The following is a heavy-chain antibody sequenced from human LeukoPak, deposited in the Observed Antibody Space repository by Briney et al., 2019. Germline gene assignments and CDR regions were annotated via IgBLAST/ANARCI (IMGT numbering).Heavy chain of an antibody. CDR1: GFTFHDYT. Sequence: GGSLRLSCAASGFTFHDYTMHWVRQAPGKGLEWVPVISWDGGSTYYADSVKGRFTISRDSSKNSLYLQMNSLRTEDTALYYCAKDFRTGTHYYYAMDVWGQGTTVIVSS. J-gene: IGHJ6*02. D-gene: IGHD1-1*01. V-gene: IGHV3-43*01. CDR2: ISWDGGST. CDR3: AKDFRTGTHYYYAMDV.